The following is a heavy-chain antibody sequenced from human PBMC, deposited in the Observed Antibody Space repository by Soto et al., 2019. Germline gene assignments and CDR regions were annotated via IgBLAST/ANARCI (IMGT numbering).Heavy chain of an antibody. D-gene: IGHD2-2*01. CDR1: GFTFSSYW. CDR2: IKQDGSEK. V-gene: IGHV3-7*01. CDR3: ARDPERYCSSTSCSYDWYFDL. Sequence: EVQLVESGGGLVQPGGSLRLSCAASGFTFSSYWMSWVRQAPGKGLEWVANIKQDGSEKYYVDSVKGRFTISRDNAKNSLYLQMNSLRAEDTAVYYCARDPERYCSSTSCSYDWYFDLWGRGTLVTVSS. J-gene: IGHJ2*01.